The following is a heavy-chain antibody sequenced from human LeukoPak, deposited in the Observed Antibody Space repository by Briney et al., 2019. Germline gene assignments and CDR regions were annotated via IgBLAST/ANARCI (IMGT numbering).Heavy chain of an antibody. V-gene: IGHV3-30-3*01. CDR2: ISYDGSNK. CDR1: GFTFSSYA. CDR3: ARDRVGATDYFDY. D-gene: IGHD1-26*01. Sequence: PGGSLRLSCAASGFTFSSYAMHWVRQAPRKGLEWVAVISYDGSNKYYTDSVKGRFTISRDNSKNTLYLQMNSLRAEDTAVYYCARDRVGATDYFDYWGQGTLVTVSS. J-gene: IGHJ4*02.